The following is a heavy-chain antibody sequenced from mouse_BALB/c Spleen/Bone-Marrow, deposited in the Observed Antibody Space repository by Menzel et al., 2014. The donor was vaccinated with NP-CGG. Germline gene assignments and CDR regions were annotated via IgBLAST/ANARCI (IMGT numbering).Heavy chain of an antibody. Sequence: VQLQQSGGGLVQPGGSLKLSCAASGFDFSRYWMSWVRQAPGKGLQWIGEINPESNTINYTPSLKDKFIISRDNAKNTLYLQMSKVRSEDTALYCCAGLGYYGWFAYWGQGTLVTVSA. J-gene: IGHJ3*01. V-gene: IGHV4-1*02. CDR2: INPESNTI. CDR3: AGLGYYGWFAY. D-gene: IGHD2-3*01. CDR1: GFDFSRYW.